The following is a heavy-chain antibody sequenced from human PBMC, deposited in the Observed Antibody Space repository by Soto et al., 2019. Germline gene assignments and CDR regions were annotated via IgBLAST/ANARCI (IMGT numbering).Heavy chain of an antibody. V-gene: IGHV1-2*02. D-gene: IGHD3-3*01. CDR3: ARGGGVGVAGSAAFDM. CDR1: GYPVTAYY. CDR2: INPATGAA. J-gene: IGHJ3*02. Sequence: QLHLVQSGAVVKKPGASVKVSCSASGYPVTAYYMHWVRQAPGRGLEWMGGINPATGAAKYTQTSQGGAPIASDTATSTVVMDLRGLPSEDTAGFFLARGGGVGVAGSAAFDMWGQGTLVTVSS.